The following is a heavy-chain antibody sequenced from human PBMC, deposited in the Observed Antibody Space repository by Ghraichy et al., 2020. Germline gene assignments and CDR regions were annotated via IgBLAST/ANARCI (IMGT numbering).Heavy chain of an antibody. J-gene: IGHJ4*02. CDR3: ARVSTDSIQNFQY. D-gene: IGHD1-26*01. CDR1: GFSFTNYW. Sequence: GGSLRLSCAASGFSFTNYWMHWVRQTPGRGLEWVSHLNIDGTTANYADSVKGRFTISRDNAKNTMYLQMNSLTVEDTAVYYCARVSTDSIQNFQYWGQGTLVTVSS. CDR2: LNIDGTTA. V-gene: IGHV3-74*01.